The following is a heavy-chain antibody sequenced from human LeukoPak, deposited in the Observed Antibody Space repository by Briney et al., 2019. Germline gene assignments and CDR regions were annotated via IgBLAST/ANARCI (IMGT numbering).Heavy chain of an antibody. Sequence: SETLSLTCTVSGGPISSYYWSWIRQPPGKGLEWIAYIYYSGSTNYNPSLKSRVTISVDTSKNQFSLKLSSVAAADTAVYYCARGGSSDWYEGRFDYWGQGTLVTVSS. CDR1: GGPISSYY. CDR3: ARGGSSDWYEGRFDY. CDR2: IYYSGST. V-gene: IGHV4-59*01. J-gene: IGHJ4*02. D-gene: IGHD6-19*01.